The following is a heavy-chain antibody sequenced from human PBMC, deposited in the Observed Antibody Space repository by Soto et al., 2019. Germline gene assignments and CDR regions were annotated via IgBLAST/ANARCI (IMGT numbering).Heavy chain of an antibody. CDR3: VSWVSPHFDY. V-gene: IGHV3-23*01. J-gene: IGHJ4*02. CDR1: GLPFRNNA. Sequence: EVQLLESGGGLVQPGGPRSLPFPGSGLPFRNNALGWVGQAPGRGREGVSTIAPIGYSTHYAGSVEGRFTISRDDSKSTLDLQMNSLRADDTAVYYCVSWVSPHFDYWGQGTLVSVSS. CDR2: IAPIGYST. D-gene: IGHD2-8*01.